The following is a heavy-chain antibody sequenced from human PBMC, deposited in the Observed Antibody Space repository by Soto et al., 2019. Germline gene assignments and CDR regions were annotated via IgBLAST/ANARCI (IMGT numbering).Heavy chain of an antibody. CDR3: ARGTGIFGVVIMYYYYGMDV. CDR1: GGSFSGYY. CDR2: INHRGST. Sequence: SETLSLTCAVYGGSFSGYYWSWIHQPPGKGLEWIGEINHRGSTNYNPSLKSRVTISVDTSKNQFSLKLSSVTAADTAVYYCARGTGIFGVVIMYYYYGMDVWGQGTTV. V-gene: IGHV4-34*01. D-gene: IGHD3-3*01. J-gene: IGHJ6*02.